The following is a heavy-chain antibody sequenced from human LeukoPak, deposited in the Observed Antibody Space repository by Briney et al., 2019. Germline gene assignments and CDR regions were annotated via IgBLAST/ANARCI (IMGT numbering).Heavy chain of an antibody. V-gene: IGHV3-48*04. J-gene: IGHJ4*02. Sequence: PGGSLRLSCAASGFTFSSYNMNWVRQAPGKGLEWVSSISSSGNTIYYADSVKGRFTISRDNAQNSLHLQMNSLRAEDTAVYYCVRDNPRCCGVIPANIDDYWGQGTLVTVSS. CDR3: VRDNPRCCGVIPANIDDY. CDR1: GFTFSSYN. CDR2: ISSSGNTI. D-gene: IGHD2-21*01.